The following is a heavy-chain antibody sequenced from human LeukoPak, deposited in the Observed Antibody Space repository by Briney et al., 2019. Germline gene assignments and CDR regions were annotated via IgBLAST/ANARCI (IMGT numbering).Heavy chain of an antibody. V-gene: IGHV4-38-2*02. Sequence: SETLSLTCTVSGYSISSGYYWGWIRQPPGKGLEWIGSIYHSGSTYYNPSLKSRVTISVDTSKNQFSLKLSSVTAADTAVYYCATLTVVPAAPPLYWFDPWGQGTLVTVSS. CDR1: GYSISSGYY. CDR3: ATLTVVPAAPPLYWFDP. D-gene: IGHD2-2*01. J-gene: IGHJ5*02. CDR2: IYHSGST.